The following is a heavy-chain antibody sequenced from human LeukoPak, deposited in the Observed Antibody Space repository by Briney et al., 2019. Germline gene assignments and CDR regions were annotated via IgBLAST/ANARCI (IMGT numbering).Heavy chain of an antibody. CDR3: TEGFSGIYSADFDY. Sequence: PGGSLTLSCAASGFTFDDYAMHWFRQLPGKGLGRVSGSNRNSNNMAYADSVKGRFIITRDNAKNSLYLQMNSLRTEDTAFYYCTEGFSGIYSADFDYWGQGTLVTVSS. CDR2: SNRNSNNM. D-gene: IGHD1-26*01. CDR1: GFTFDDYA. V-gene: IGHV3-9*01. J-gene: IGHJ4*02.